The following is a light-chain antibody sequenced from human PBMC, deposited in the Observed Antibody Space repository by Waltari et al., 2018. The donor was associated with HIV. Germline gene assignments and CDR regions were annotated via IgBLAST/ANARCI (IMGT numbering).Light chain of an antibody. Sequence: DIQMTQSPSSLSASVGDRVTITCRASQGISNYFAWYQQKPGKVPKLLIYAASTLQSWDPSRFSGSGSGTDYTLTISRLHPEDVATYYCQKYNRAPRTFGQGTKVEIK. CDR2: AAS. CDR1: QGISNY. CDR3: QKYNRAPRT. V-gene: IGKV1-27*01. J-gene: IGKJ1*01.